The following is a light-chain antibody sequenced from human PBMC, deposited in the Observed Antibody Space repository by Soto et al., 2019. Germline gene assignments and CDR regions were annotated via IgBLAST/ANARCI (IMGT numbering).Light chain of an antibody. J-gene: IGKJ2*01. CDR3: QQYYSTPPT. Sequence: DIVMTQSPDSLAVSLGERATINCKSTQSGLLNPNNKNSLAWYQQKPGQPPKLLIYWASTRDSGVPDRFSGIVSGTDFTLTISSLQAEDLAVYYCQQYYSTPPTFGQGKNLAI. CDR1: QSGLLNPNNKNS. V-gene: IGKV4-1*01. CDR2: WAS.